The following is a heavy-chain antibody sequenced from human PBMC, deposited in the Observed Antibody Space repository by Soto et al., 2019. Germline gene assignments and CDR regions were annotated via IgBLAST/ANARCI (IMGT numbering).Heavy chain of an antibody. CDR3: VRRSPEDAFDI. CDR2: IYEGGNT. CDR1: GGSIISDGYS. Sequence: TLSLTCAVSGGSIISDGYSWSWIRQPPGKGLQWIGHIYEGGNTYYTPSLESRVAISTDKSKNQFSLRLSSVTAADTAVYYCVRRSPEDAFDIWGQGTMVTVSS. J-gene: IGHJ3*02. V-gene: IGHV4-30-2*01.